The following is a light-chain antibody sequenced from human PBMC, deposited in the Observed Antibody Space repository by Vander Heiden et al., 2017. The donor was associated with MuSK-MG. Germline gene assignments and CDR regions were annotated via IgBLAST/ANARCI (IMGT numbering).Light chain of an antibody. V-gene: IGKV1-9*01. J-gene: IGKJ5*01. CDR1: QGISSY. CDR2: AAP. CDR3: QQLNSYPIT. Sequence: DIQLTQSPSFLSASVGDRVTITCRASQGISSYLAWYQQKPGKAPKLLIYAAPTLQSGVPSRCSGSGSGTEFTLTISSLQPEDFATYYCQQLNSYPITFGQGTRLEIK.